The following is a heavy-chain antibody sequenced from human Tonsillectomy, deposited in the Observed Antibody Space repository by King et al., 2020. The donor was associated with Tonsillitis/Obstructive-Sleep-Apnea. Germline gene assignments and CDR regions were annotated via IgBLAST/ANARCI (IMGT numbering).Heavy chain of an antibody. Sequence: LQLQESGPGLVKPSETLALTCTVSGGSISSTTYYWGWIRQLPGKGLEWIGSIYYSGSTYYNPSLKSRVTISVDTSKNHFSLKLSSVTAADTAVYYCAREGEYSSTNYFDYWGQGTLITVSS. CDR3: AREGEYSSTNYFDY. CDR1: GGSISSTTYY. V-gene: IGHV4-39*02. D-gene: IGHD6-6*01. J-gene: IGHJ4*02. CDR2: IYYSGST.